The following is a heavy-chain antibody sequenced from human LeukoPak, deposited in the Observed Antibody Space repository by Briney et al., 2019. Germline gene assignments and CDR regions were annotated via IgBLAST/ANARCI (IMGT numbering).Heavy chain of an antibody. CDR3: ARGRKASNWFDP. D-gene: IGHD5-12*01. V-gene: IGHV4-39*07. CDR2: IYYSGST. J-gene: IGHJ5*02. Sequence: SETLSLTYTVSGGSISSSSYYWGWSRQPPGKGLEWIGSIYYSGSTYYNPSLKSRVTISVDTSKNQFSLKLSSVTAADTAVYYCARGRKASNWFDPWGQGTLVTVSS. CDR1: GGSISSSSYY.